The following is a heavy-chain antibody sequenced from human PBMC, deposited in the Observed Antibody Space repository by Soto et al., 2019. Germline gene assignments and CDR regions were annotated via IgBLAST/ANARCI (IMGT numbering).Heavy chain of an antibody. V-gene: IGHV4-39*01. Sequence: RTSAVSGGTSSRCGCYRGWKNQPPGKWLEWVGSIYYSGTTYYSSSLKRRVTISIDTSKNQLSLKLSSVTAADTSFYYCAGHPGRASASDYWGNGPPVSV. CDR3: AGHPGRASASDY. D-gene: IGHD6-13*01. J-gene: IGHJ4*01. CDR1: GGTSSRCGCY. CDR2: IYYSGTT.